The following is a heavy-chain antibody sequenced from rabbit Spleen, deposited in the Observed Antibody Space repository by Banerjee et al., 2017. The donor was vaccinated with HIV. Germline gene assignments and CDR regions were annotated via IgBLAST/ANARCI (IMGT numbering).Heavy chain of an antibody. V-gene: IGHV1S45*01. CDR3: ARDLAGVIGWNFGW. J-gene: IGHJ4*01. CDR2: VYAGSSGNT. CDR1: GISFSGNYY. Sequence: EQLEESGGDLVKPGASLTLTCTGSGISFSGNYYICWVRQAPGKGLEWIACVYAGSSGNTYSATWAKGRFTISKTSSTTVTLQMTSLTAADTATYFCARDLAGVIGWNFGWWGQGTLVTVS. D-gene: IGHD4-1*01.